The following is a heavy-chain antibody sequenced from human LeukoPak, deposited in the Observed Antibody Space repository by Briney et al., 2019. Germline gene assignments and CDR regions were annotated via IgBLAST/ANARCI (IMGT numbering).Heavy chain of an antibody. CDR2: FNHSGST. J-gene: IGHJ2*01. D-gene: IGHD4-23*01. CDR1: GGSFSGYY. Sequence: PSETLSLTCAVYGGSFSGYYWSWIRQPPGKGLEWIGEFNHSGSTNYNPSLKSRVSISVDTSKNQFSLKLSSVTAADTAVYYCARGSTVVTSYWYFDLWGRGTLVTVSS. V-gene: IGHV4-34*01. CDR3: ARGSTVVTSYWYFDL.